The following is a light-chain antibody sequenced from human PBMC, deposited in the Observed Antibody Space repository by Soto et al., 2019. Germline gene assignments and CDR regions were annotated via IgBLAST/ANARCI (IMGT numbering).Light chain of an antibody. J-gene: IGLJ1*01. Sequence: QSVLTQPPSASGSPGQSVTISRTVSSSDVGGYNHVSWYQQHPGKAPKLVIYEVDKRPSGVPERFSGSKSGNTASLTVSGLQTEDEADYYCTSNTDSDSYVFGTGTKVTVL. CDR3: TSNTDSDSYV. CDR1: SSDVGGYNH. V-gene: IGLV2-8*01. CDR2: EVD.